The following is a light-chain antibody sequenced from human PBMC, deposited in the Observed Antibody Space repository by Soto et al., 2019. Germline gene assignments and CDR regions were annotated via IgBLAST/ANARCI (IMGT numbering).Light chain of an antibody. CDR1: QSVSDSR. V-gene: IGKV3-20*01. J-gene: IGKJ5*01. Sequence: EIVLTQSPGTLSLSPGERAILSCRASQSVSDSRLAWYQQKPGQAPRLLISGASSRATGIPDRFSGSGSGTDFTLTINRLEPEDFALYYCQQYVTSSITFGQGTRLEIK. CDR2: GAS. CDR3: QQYVTSSIT.